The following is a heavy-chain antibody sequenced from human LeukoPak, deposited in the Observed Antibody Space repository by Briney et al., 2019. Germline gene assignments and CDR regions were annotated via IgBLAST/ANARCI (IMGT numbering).Heavy chain of an antibody. CDR1: GFTFSSNA. V-gene: IGHV3-23*01. J-gene: IGHJ4*02. Sequence: GGSLRLSCAASGFTFSSNAMSWVRQAPGKGLEWVSAITDSGGSTYYADSVKGRFTISRDNSKNTLYLQMNSLRAEDTAVYYCATAVRSSSSVVYYFDYWGQGTLVTVSS. CDR3: ATAVRSSSSVVYYFDY. D-gene: IGHD6-6*01. CDR2: ITDSGGST.